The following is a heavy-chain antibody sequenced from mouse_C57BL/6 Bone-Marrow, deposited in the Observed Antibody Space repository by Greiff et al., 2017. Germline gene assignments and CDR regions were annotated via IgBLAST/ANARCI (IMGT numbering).Heavy chain of an antibody. CDR2: INPSSGYT. J-gene: IGHJ2*01. CDR1: GYTFTSYT. Sequence: VQVVESGAELARPGASVKMSCKASGYTFTSYTMHWVKQRPGQGLEWIGYINPSSGYTKYNQKFKDKATLTADKSSSTAYMQLSSLTSEDSAVYYCAREGSGSSFLDYWGQGTTLTVSS. V-gene: IGHV1-4*01. D-gene: IGHD1-1*01. CDR3: AREGSGSSFLDY.